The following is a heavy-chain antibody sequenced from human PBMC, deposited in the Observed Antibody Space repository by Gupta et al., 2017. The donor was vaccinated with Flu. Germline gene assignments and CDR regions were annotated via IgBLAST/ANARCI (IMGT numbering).Heavy chain of an antibody. D-gene: IGHD2-2*01. CDR2: ISSSSSYI. J-gene: IGHJ4*02. V-gene: IGHV3-21*01. Sequence: MNWVRQAPGKGLEWVSSISSSSSYIYYADSVKGRFTISRDNAKNSLYLQMNSLRAEDTAVYYCARDADRWVVVVPAAIDYWGQGTLVTVSS. CDR3: ARDADRWVVVVPAAIDY.